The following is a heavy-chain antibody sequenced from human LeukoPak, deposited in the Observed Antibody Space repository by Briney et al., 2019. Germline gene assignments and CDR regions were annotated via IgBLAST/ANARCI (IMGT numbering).Heavy chain of an antibody. CDR2: ISGNGTNI. CDR1: GFTFSSYS. D-gene: IGHD3-3*01. J-gene: IGHJ4*02. Sequence: PGGSLRLSCAASGFTFSSYSMNWVRQAPGKGLEWISYISGNGTNIYYAHSVWGRFTISRDNSKNTLYLQMNSLRAEDTAVYYCAKDRFGVVTKLGYWGQGTLVTVSS. V-gene: IGHV3-48*01. CDR3: AKDRFGVVTKLGY.